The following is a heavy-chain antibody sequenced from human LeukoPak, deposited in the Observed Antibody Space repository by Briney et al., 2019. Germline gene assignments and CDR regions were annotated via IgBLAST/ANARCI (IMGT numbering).Heavy chain of an antibody. CDR1: GYTFTSYD. D-gene: IGHD6-19*01. V-gene: IGHV1-8*01. CDR2: MNPNSGNT. CDR3: ARDFTRSWAFDI. Sequence: ASVTVSCKASGYTFTSYDINWVRQAPGQGLEWMGWMNPNSGNTGYAQKFQGRVTMTRNTSISTAYMELSSLRSEDTAVYYCARDFTRSWAFDIWGQGTMVTVSS. J-gene: IGHJ3*02.